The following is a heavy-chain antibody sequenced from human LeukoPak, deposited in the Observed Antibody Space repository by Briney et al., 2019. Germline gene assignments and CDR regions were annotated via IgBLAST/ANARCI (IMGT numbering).Heavy chain of an antibody. CDR2: ISSSSSYI. V-gene: IGHV3-21*01. CDR3: ARADAIYFDY. Sequence: PGGSLRLSCAASGFTFSSYSMNLVRQAPGKGLEWVSSISSSSSYIYYADSVKGRFTISRDNAKNSLYLQMNSLRAEDTAVYYCARADAIYFDYWGQGTLVTVSS. J-gene: IGHJ4*02. CDR1: GFTFSSYS.